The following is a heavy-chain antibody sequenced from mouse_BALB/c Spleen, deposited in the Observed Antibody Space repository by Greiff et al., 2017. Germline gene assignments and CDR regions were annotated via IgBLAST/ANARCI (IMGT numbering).Heavy chain of an antibody. J-gene: IGHJ2*01. Sequence: DVMLVESGGGLVKPGGSLKLSCAASGFTFSSYTMSWVRQTPEKRLEWVATISSGGSYTYYPDSVKGRFTISRDNAKNTLYLQMSSLKSEDTAMYYCTRDQNWAFDYWGQGTTLTVSS. CDR1: GFTFSSYT. V-gene: IGHV5-6-4*01. CDR3: TRDQNWAFDY. CDR2: ISSGGSYT. D-gene: IGHD4-1*01.